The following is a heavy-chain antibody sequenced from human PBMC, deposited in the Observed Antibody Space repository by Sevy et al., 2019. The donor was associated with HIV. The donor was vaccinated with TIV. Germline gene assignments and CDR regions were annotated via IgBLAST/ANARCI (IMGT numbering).Heavy chain of an antibody. Sequence: GGSLRLSCAASGFTFSSYSMNWVRQAPGKGLEWVSYISSSSSTIYYADSVKGRFTISRDNAKKSLYLQMNSLRDEDTAVYYCARLNYYDSSGYYYSAFDIWGQGTMVTVSS. V-gene: IGHV3-48*02. CDR2: ISSSSSTI. CDR1: GFTFSSYS. CDR3: ARLNYYDSSGYYYSAFDI. D-gene: IGHD3-22*01. J-gene: IGHJ3*02.